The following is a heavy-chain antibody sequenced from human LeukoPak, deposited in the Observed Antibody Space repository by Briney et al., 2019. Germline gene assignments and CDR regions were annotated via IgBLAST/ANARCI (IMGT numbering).Heavy chain of an antibody. CDR3: ARVVHDYGHYGPEIYYYYYYMDV. D-gene: IGHD4-17*01. V-gene: IGHV3-48*04. CDR1: GFTFSSYS. CDR2: ISSSSSTI. Sequence: PGGSLRLSCAASGFTFSSYSMTWVRQAPGKGLEWVSYISSSSSTIYYADSVKGRFTISRDNAKNSLYLQMNSLRAEDTAVYYCARVVHDYGHYGPEIYYYYYYMDVWGKGTTVTVSS. J-gene: IGHJ6*03.